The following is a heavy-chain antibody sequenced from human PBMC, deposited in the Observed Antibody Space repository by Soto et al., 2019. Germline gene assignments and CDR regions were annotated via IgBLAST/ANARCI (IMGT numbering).Heavy chain of an antibody. CDR3: AKTPRGGASGDWYFDL. Sequence: EVQLLESGGGLVQPGGSLRLSCAASGFPFSTSAMNWVRQAPGKGLEWVSIISDTSDAAHYAESVKGRFTSSRDNLMNTLFLDMNGLRAEDTAIYYCAKTPRGGASGDWYFDLWGRGTLVTVSS. CDR2: ISDTSDAA. J-gene: IGHJ2*01. D-gene: IGHD3-10*01. CDR1: GFPFSTSA. V-gene: IGHV3-23*01.